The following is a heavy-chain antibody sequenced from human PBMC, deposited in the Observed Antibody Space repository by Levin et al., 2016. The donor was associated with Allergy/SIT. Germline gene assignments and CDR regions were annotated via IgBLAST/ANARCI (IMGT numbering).Heavy chain of an antibody. CDR3: LLVGRGTYPYYYFHGLDV. Sequence: WIRQPPGKGLEWVGFIRSKTYGGTTEYAASVRGRFIISRDDSKRIAYLQMNGLRTEDTAVYYCLLVGRGTYPYYYFHGLDVWGQGTTVTVSS. CDR2: IRSKTYGGTT. J-gene: IGHJ6*02. D-gene: IGHD1-26*01. V-gene: IGHV3-49*02.